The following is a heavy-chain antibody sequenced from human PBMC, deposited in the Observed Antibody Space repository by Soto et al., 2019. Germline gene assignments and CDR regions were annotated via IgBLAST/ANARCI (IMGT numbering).Heavy chain of an antibody. CDR1: GGSISSGGYY. Sequence: SETLSLTCTVSGGSISSGGYYWNWIRQHPGKGLEWIGYIYYSGSTYYNPSLKSRVDISVDTSKSQFSLKLSSVTAADTAVYYCARQPFCSSANCYRGSYYYYYSMDVWGQGTTVTVSS. D-gene: IGHD2-2*02. CDR3: ARQPFCSSANCYRGSYYYYYSMDV. CDR2: IYYSGST. J-gene: IGHJ6*02. V-gene: IGHV4-31*03.